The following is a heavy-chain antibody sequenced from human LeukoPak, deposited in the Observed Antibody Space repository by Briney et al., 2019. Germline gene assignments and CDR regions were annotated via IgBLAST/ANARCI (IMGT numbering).Heavy chain of an antibody. Sequence: SETLSLTCAVYGGSFSGYYWSWIRQPPGKGLEWIGEINHSGSTNYNPSLKSRVTISVDTSKNQFSLKLSSVAAADTAVYYCARGPQWLRSYYFDYWGRGTLVTVSS. J-gene: IGHJ4*02. V-gene: IGHV4-34*01. CDR2: INHSGST. CDR3: ARGPQWLRSYYFDY. D-gene: IGHD5-12*01. CDR1: GGSFSGYY.